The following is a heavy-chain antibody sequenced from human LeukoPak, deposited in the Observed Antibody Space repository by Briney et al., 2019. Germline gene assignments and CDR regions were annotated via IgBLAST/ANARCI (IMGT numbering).Heavy chain of an antibody. J-gene: IGHJ4*02. V-gene: IGHV4-39*01. D-gene: IGHD5-18*01. CDR1: GGSISSSSYH. CDR2: IYYSGST. CDR3: ARGGYSYGYVRSGYYFDY. Sequence: PSETLSLTCTVSGGSISSSSYHWGWIRQPPGKGLEWIGSIYYSGSTYYNPSLKSRVTISVDTSKNQFSLKLSSVTAADTAVYYCARGGYSYGYVRSGYYFDYWGQGTLVTVSS.